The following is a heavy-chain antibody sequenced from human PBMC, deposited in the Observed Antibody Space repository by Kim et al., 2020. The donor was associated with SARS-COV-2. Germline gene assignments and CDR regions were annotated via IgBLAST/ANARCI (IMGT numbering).Heavy chain of an antibody. V-gene: IGHV3-48*03. CDR3: ARDLGWDGYGRFGDY. CDR2: ISSSGSTI. CDR1: GFTFSSYE. D-gene: IGHD5-18*01. J-gene: IGHJ4*02. Sequence: GGSLRLSCAASGFTFSSYEMNWVRQAPGKGLEWVSYISSSGSTIYYADSVKGRFTISRDNAKNSLYLQMNSLRAEDTAVYYCARDLGWDGYGRFGDYWGQGTLVTVSS.